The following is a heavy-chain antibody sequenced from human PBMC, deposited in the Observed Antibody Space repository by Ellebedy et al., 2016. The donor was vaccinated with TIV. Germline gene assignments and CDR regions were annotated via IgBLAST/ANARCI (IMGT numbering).Heavy chain of an antibody. CDR1: GFTFIDYY. Sequence: GESLKISCAASGFTFIDYYLRWILQPPGKGLEWVSYISSSGSTIYYADSVKGRFTISRDNAKNSLYLQMNSLRAEDTAMYYCARGSPLNSYDHDDWGQGTLVTVSS. J-gene: IGHJ4*02. D-gene: IGHD5-18*01. CDR3: ARGSPLNSYDHDD. V-gene: IGHV3-11*01. CDR2: ISSSGSTI.